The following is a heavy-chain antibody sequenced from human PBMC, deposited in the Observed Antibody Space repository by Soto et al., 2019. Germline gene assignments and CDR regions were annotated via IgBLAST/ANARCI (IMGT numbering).Heavy chain of an antibody. D-gene: IGHD2-2*01. CDR2: IYSGGST. Sequence: EVQLVESGGGLVQPGGSLRLSCAASGFTVSSNYMSWVRQAPGKGLEWVSVIYSGGSTYYADSVKGRFTISRDNSKNTLYLQMNSLRAEDTAVYYCARDQYCSSTSCYDGWGQETLVTVSS. J-gene: IGHJ4*02. CDR1: GFTVSSNY. V-gene: IGHV3-66*01. CDR3: ARDQYCSSTSCYDG.